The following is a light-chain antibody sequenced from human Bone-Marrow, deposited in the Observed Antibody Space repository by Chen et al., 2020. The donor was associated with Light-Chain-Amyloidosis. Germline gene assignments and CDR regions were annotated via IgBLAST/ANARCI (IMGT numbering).Light chain of an antibody. CDR1: QSISSSH. CDR3: LQYGTSPPRT. V-gene: IGKV3-20*01. J-gene: IGKJ1*01. CDR2: GAS. Sequence: EIVLTQSPGTLSLSPGERATLSCRASQSISSSHLSWYQQKPGQAPRLVIYGASTRATGTPDRFSGSGSGTDFTLTISILEPEDSAVYFCLQYGTSPPRTFGQGTTVEIK.